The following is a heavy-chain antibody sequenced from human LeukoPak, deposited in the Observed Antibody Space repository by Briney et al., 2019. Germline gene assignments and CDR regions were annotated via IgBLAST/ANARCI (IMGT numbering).Heavy chain of an antibody. J-gene: IGHJ5*02. CDR2: IYYSGST. D-gene: IGHD1-1*01. CDR1: GGSISSSIYY. CDR3: ARPVPSRLGWFDP. Sequence: SETLSLTCTVSGGSISSSIYYWGWIRQPPGKGLESIGSIYYSGSTYYNPSLKSRVTISVDTSKKQFSLNLKSVTAADTAVYYCARPVPSRLGWFDPWGQGTLVTVSS. V-gene: IGHV4-39*01.